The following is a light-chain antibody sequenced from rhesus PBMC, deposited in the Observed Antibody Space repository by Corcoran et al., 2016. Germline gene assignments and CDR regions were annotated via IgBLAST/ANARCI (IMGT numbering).Light chain of an antibody. V-gene: IGLV2S7*01. CDR1: TSDIANYNY. CDR2: GVS. Sequence: QSAPAQPPSVSGSPGQSVTISCTGTTSDIANYNYVTWYQQYPGTAPKLMIYGVSHRPSGVSDRFSGSQSGSTASLTISGLQPEDEADYYCSSSSTSGKIIFGTGSRLTVL. CDR3: SSSSTSGKII. J-gene: IGLJ1*01.